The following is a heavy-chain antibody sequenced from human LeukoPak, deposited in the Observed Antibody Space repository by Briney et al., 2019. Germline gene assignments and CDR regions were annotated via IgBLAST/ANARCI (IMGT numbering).Heavy chain of an antibody. CDR1: GFTFSSYW. V-gene: IGHV3-7*01. D-gene: IGHD2-15*01. CDR2: IKQDGSEK. Sequence: GGSLRLSCAASGFTFSSYWMSWVRQAPGKGLEWVANIKQDGSEKYYVDSVKGRFTISRDNAKNSLYLQMNSLRVEDTAVYYCARDRMGGSFDYWGQGTLVTVSS. CDR3: ARDRMGGSFDY. J-gene: IGHJ4*02.